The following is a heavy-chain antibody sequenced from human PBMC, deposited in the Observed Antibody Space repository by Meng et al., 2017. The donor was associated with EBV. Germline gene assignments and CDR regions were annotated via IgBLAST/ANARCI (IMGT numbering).Heavy chain of an antibody. J-gene: IGHJ4*02. CDR2: SNTYSGKA. CDR1: AYTLTKYA. Sequence: QGQRVQSGSDLKWPGAGVKVSYKASAYTLTKYAINWLRQVTGQGHEWNGCSNTYSGKATFAERFTGRCVFSLDTPGTTAHLQISGLKTEDSAVYYCARGVEENGSHYPFDSWGQGTLVTVSS. CDR3: ARGVEENGSHYPFDS. V-gene: IGHV7-4-1*02. D-gene: IGHD1-1*01.